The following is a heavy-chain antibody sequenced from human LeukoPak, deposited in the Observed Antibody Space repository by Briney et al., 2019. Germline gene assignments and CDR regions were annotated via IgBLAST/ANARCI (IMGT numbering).Heavy chain of an antibody. Sequence: SETLSLTCTVSGGSISSSSYYWGWIRQPPGKGLEWIGSIYYSGSTYYNPSLKSRVTISVDTSKNQFSLQLNSVTPEDTAVYYCARDRPRTLPYSSSFYDAFDIWGQGTMVTVSS. D-gene: IGHD6-13*01. CDR3: ARDRPRTLPYSSSFYDAFDI. V-gene: IGHV4-39*02. J-gene: IGHJ3*02. CDR2: IYYSGST. CDR1: GGSISSSSYY.